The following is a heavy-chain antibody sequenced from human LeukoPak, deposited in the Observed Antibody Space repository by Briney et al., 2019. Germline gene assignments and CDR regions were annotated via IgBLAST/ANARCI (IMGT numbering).Heavy chain of an antibody. D-gene: IGHD6-19*01. CDR1: GFTFSSSA. CDR3: ARDPYSSGWYKDAFDI. V-gene: IGHV3-23*01. J-gene: IGHJ3*02. Sequence: GGSLRLSCAASGFTFSSSAMSWVRQAPGKGLEWVSAISNNGGYTYYADSVQGRFTVSRDNSKSTLCLQMNSLRAEDTAVYYCARDPYSSGWYKDAFDIWGQGTMVTVSS. CDR2: ISNNGGYT.